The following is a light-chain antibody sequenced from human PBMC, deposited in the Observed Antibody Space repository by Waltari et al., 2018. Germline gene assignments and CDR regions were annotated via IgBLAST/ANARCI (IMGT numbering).Light chain of an antibody. J-gene: IGKJ1*01. CDR1: QSVWYNSNKRNY. CDR2: WAS. Sequence: DIVMTQYPDSLAASLGEMATITCKSSQSVWYNSNKRNYLAWYQQKAGQPPKVLIYWASTRESGVPDRFSGSGSGTDFTLTISSLQAEDVAIYYCQQYYDTPTFGQGTKVEI. CDR3: QQYYDTPT. V-gene: IGKV4-1*01.